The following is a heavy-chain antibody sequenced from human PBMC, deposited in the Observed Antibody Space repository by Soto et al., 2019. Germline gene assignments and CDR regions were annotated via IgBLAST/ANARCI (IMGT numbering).Heavy chain of an antibody. D-gene: IGHD6-13*01. J-gene: IGHJ6*02. CDR2: INHSGST. CDR1: GGSFSGYY. CDR3: ARIKGKTQSSSWYGSNYYYGMDV. V-gene: IGHV4-34*01. Sequence: PSETLSLTCAVYGGSFSGYYWSWIRQPPGKGLEWIGEINHSGSTNYNPSLKSRVTISVDTSKNQFSLKLSSVTAADTAVYYCARIKGKTQSSSWYGSNYYYGMDVWGQGTTVTVSS.